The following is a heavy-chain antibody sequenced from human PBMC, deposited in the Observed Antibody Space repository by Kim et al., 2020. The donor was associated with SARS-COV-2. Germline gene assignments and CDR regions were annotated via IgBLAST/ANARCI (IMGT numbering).Heavy chain of an antibody. D-gene: IGHD5-12*01. CDR3: ARGLDGYNPSLDY. V-gene: IGHV1-69*02. J-gene: IGHJ4*02. CDR2: IIPILGIA. CDR1: GGTFSSYT. Sequence: SVKVSCKASGGTFSSYTISWVRQAPGQGLEWMGRIIPILGIANYAQKFQGRVTITADKSTSTAYMELSSLRSEDTAVYYCARGLDGYNPSLDYWGQGTLVTVSS.